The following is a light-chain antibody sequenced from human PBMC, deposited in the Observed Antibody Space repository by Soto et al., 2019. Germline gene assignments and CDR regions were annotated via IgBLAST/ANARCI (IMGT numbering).Light chain of an antibody. CDR1: ESVSSS. Sequence: EIVLTQSPATLSVSPGERVTLSCRASESVSSSLAWYQHKPGQPPRLLIYGASTRSTDIPARFSGSGSWTQFTLTISGLQSEDFAVYYCQQYKDWPPVTFGLGTKVEIK. CDR3: QQYKDWPPVT. J-gene: IGKJ3*01. V-gene: IGKV3-15*01. CDR2: GAS.